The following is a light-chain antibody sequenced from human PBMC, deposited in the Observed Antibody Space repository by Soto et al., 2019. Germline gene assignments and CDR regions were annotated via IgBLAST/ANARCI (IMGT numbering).Light chain of an antibody. J-gene: IGKJ4*01. V-gene: IGKV3-20*01. CDR3: QKYGSSPLT. CDR2: RAS. CDR1: QSVSSSY. Sequence: EIVLTQSPGTLSLSPVERATLSCVASQSVSSSYLAWYQQKPGQAPKVLIYRASSRATGIPDRFSGSGSGTDFTLTISRLEPEDFAVYYCQKYGSSPLTFGGGTKVDI.